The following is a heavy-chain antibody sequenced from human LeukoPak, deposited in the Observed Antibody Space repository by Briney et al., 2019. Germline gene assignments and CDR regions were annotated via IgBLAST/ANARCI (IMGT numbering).Heavy chain of an antibody. Sequence: GGSLRLSCAASGFTFSNYGMNWVRQAPGKGLEWVSSISSSSSYIYYADSVKGRFTISRDNAKNSLYLQMNSLRAEDTAVYYCASGPLGNFDYWGQGTLVTVSS. J-gene: IGHJ4*02. CDR2: ISSSSSYI. V-gene: IGHV3-21*01. CDR1: GFTFSNYG. CDR3: ASGPLGNFDY.